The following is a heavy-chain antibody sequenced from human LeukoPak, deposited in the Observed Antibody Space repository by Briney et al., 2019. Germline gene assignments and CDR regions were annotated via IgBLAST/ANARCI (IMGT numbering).Heavy chain of an antibody. D-gene: IGHD6-13*01. V-gene: IGHV3-23*01. J-gene: IGHJ6*03. CDR3: AREGQQLPYYMDV. CDR2: ISNSGGST. CDR1: GFTFSSYG. Sequence: GGSLRLSCAASGFTFSSYGMSWVRQAPGKGLEWVSTISNSGGSTYYADSVKGRFTISRDNSKNTLYLQMNSLRAEDTAVYYCAREGQQLPYYMDVWGKGTTVTVSS.